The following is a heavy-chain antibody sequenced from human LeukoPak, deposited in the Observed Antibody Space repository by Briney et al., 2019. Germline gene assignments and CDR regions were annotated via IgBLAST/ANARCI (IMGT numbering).Heavy chain of an antibody. CDR2: IIPIFGTA. V-gene: IGHV1-69*13. CDR3: ARGYSSGWYDGGRFDY. J-gene: IGHJ4*02. D-gene: IGHD6-19*01. CDR1: GGTFSSYA. Sequence: ASVKVSCKASGGTFSSYAISWVRQAPGQGLEWMGGIIPIFGTANYAQKFQGRVTITADESTSTAYMELSSLRSEDTAVYYCARGYSSGWYDGGRFDYWGQGTLFTVSS.